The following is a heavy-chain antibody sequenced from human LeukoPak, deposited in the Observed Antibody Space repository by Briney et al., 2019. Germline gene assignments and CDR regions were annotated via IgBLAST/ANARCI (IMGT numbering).Heavy chain of an antibody. Sequence: PGRSLRLSCAASGFTFDDYAMHWVRQAPGTGLEWVSGISWNSGSIGYADSVKGRFTISRDNAKNSLYLQMNSLRAEDMALYYCAKDSSAVTSGYFQHWGQGTLVTVSS. CDR1: GFTFDDYA. V-gene: IGHV3-9*03. D-gene: IGHD4-17*01. CDR3: AKDSSAVTSGYFQH. CDR2: ISWNSGSI. J-gene: IGHJ1*01.